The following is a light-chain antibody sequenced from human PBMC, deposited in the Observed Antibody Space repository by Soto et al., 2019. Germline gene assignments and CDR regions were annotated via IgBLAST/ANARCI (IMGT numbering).Light chain of an antibody. V-gene: IGKV3-20*01. J-gene: IGKJ5*01. CDR1: QSVSSGY. Sequence: DIVLTQSPGTLYLSPGERATLSCRASQSVSSGYLAWYQQRPGQAPRLLIYGASTRATGIPDRFSGSGSGTDFTLTISRLEPEDFAVYYCPPYASPGTFGPGT. CDR3: PPYASPGT. CDR2: GAS.